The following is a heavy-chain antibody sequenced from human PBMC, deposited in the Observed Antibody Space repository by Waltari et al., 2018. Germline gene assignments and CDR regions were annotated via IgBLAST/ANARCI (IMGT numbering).Heavy chain of an antibody. V-gene: IGHV4-4*02. D-gene: IGHD3-22*01. CDR2: IYHSGTT. Sequence: QVQLQESGPGLVKPSGTLSLTCAVSGGSISTSHWWSWVRQSPGKGLEWIGEIYHSGTTKYNPSLKSRVTILVDKSKNQFSLNLSSVTAADSAVYYCARRNFYDTSGYWGYWGQGTLVTVSS. CDR3: ARRNFYDTSGYWGY. J-gene: IGHJ4*02. CDR1: GGSISTSHW.